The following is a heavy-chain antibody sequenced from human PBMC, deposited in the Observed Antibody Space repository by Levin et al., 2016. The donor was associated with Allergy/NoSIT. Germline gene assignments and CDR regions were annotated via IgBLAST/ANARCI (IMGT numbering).Heavy chain of an antibody. Sequence: VRQAPGKGLEWVSVIYSGGSTYYADSVKGRFTISRDNSKNTLYLQMNSLRAEDTAVYYCAREKNPGAAAGYYYYYYGMDVWGQGTTVTVSS. CDR2: IYSGGST. D-gene: IGHD6-13*01. V-gene: IGHV3-66*01. CDR3: AREKNPGAAAGYYYYYYGMDV. J-gene: IGHJ6*02.